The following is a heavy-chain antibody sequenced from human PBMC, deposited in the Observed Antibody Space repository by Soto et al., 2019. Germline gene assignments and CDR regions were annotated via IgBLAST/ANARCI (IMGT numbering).Heavy chain of an antibody. CDR3: ARGGGSTKVDY. V-gene: IGHV4-31*01. D-gene: IGHD2-2*01. Sequence: QVQLQESGPGLVKPSQTLSLTCTVSGGSITSSGYYWSWIRQHPGEGLEWIGFTPNSGSTSYNPSLKSIVTTSVDTSSNQFSLNLKSVTAADTAVYYCARGGGSTKVDYWGQGTLVNVSP. CDR2: TPNSGST. J-gene: IGHJ4*02. CDR1: GGSITSSGYY.